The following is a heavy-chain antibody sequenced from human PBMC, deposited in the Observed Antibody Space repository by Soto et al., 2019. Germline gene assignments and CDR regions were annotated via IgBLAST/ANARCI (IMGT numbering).Heavy chain of an antibody. CDR1: GDSVSSNSAA. V-gene: IGHV6-1*01. CDR3: ARDRGYYDSSGYYYYYYYMDV. J-gene: IGHJ6*03. CDR2: TYYRSKWYN. Sequence: QSQTLSLTCAISGDSVSSNSAAWNWIRQSPSRGLEWLGRTYYRSKWYNDYAVSVKSRITINPDTSKNQFSLQLNSVTPEDTAVYYCARDRGYYDSSGYYYYYYYMDVWGKGTTVTVSS. D-gene: IGHD3-22*01.